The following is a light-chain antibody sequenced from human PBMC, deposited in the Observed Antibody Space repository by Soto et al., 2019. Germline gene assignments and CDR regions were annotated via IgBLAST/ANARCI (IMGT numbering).Light chain of an antibody. CDR1: PSVSSKN. CDR2: GAS. Sequence: EIVLTQSPVTLSLSPGDRATLSCRASPSVSSKNLAWYQQRPGQAPRVVIYGASTRATGIPERFSGSGSGTDFTLTISRLEPEDFAVYYCQQYGRSPFTFGPGTKVDIK. V-gene: IGKV3-20*01. CDR3: QQYGRSPFT. J-gene: IGKJ3*01.